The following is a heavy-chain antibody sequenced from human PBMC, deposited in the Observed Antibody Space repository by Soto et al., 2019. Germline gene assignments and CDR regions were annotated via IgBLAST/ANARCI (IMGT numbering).Heavy chain of an antibody. V-gene: IGHV3-23*01. CDR1: GFTFSSYA. CDR3: AKGTDQVLLWFGELLADY. Sequence: PGGSLRLSCAASGFTFSSYAMSWVRQAPGKGLEWVSAISGSGGSTYYADSVKGRFTISRDNSKNTLYLQMNSLRAEDTAVYYCAKGTDQVLLWFGELLADYWGQRTLVTVSS. D-gene: IGHD3-10*01. CDR2: ISGSGGST. J-gene: IGHJ4*02.